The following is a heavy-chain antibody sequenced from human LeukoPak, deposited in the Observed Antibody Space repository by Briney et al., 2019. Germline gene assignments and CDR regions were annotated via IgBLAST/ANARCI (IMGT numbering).Heavy chain of an antibody. J-gene: IGHJ4*02. D-gene: IGHD3-22*01. CDR3: ARAVDANYYDSSGHDY. V-gene: IGHV1-69*04. CDR2: IIPILGIA. Sequence: GASVKVSCKASGGTFSSYAISWVRQAPGQGLEWMGRIIPILGIANYAQKFQGRVTITADKSTSTAYMELSSLRSEDKAVYYCARAVDANYYDSSGHDYWGQGTLVTVSS. CDR1: GGTFSSYA.